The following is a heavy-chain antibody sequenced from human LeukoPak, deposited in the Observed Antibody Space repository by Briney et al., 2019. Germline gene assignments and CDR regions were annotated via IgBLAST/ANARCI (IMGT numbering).Heavy chain of an antibody. CDR1: GFTFSSYS. CDR3: ARGLDTAMAPQGDKVQNLEH. V-gene: IGHV3-21*01. Sequence: TGGSLRLSCAASGFTFSSYSMNWVRQAPGKGLEWVSSISSSSSYIYYADSVKGRFTISRDNAKNSLYLQMNSLRAEDTAVYYCARGLDTAMAPQGDKVQNLEHWGQGTLVTVSS. J-gene: IGHJ4*02. D-gene: IGHD5-18*01. CDR2: ISSSSSYI.